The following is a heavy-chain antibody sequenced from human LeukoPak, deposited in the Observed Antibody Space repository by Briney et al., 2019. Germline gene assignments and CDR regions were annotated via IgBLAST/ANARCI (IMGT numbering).Heavy chain of an antibody. V-gene: IGHV3-30*01. J-gene: IGHJ4*02. CDR3: ARDPPFGSGSSQNHFHS. CDR2: IFYDGGNT. Sequence: PGGSLRLSCCPSGFTFQGYALRWVRQAPGKELEWVVLIFYDGGNTYYGHSLRGRFIIPIDKSKNMLSLQMNTLTTEDTAVYYCARDPPFGSGSSQNHFHSWGQGTLVTVSS. CDR1: GFTFQGYA. D-gene: IGHD6-19*01.